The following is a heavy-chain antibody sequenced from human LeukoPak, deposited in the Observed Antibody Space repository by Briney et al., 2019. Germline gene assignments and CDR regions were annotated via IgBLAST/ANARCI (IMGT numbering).Heavy chain of an antibody. CDR3: ARAGYYYDSSGAWFDP. CDR1: EFTFSSYG. Sequence: GGSLRLSCAASEFTFSSYGMHWVRQAPGKGLEWVAVIWYDGSEKYYPDFVKGRFTISRDNSKNTLYLQMNSLRAEDTAIYYCARAGYYYDSSGAWFDPWGQGTLVTVSS. CDR2: IWYDGSEK. V-gene: IGHV3-33*08. D-gene: IGHD3-22*01. J-gene: IGHJ5*02.